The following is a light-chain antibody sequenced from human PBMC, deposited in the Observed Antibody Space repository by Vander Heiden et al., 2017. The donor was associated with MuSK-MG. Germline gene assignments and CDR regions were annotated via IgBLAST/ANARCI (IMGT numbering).Light chain of an antibody. V-gene: IGKV3-20*01. CDR3: QHYGGPPGT. J-gene: IGKJ1*01. CDR2: AAS. CDR1: QRVGSGY. Sequence: ELVLTQSPGTLSLSPGERGTLSCSASQRVGSGYLAWYQQKPGQAPRLLIFAASSRATGIPDRFSGSGSGTDFTLTISRLEPEDFAVYYCQHYGGPPGTFGQGTKVEIK.